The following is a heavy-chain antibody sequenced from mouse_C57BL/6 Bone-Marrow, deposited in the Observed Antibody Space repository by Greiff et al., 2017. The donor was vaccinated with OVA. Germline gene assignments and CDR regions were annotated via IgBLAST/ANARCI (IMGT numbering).Heavy chain of an antibody. V-gene: IGHV5-12*01. Sequence: DVMLVESGGGLVQPGGSLKLSCAASGFTFSDYYMYWVRQTPEKRLEWVAYISNGGGSTYYPDTVKGRFTISRDNAKNTLYLQMSRLKSEDTAMYYCARHDDYDAYWGQGTLVTVSA. J-gene: IGHJ3*01. D-gene: IGHD2-4*01. CDR3: ARHDDYDAY. CDR2: ISNGGGST. CDR1: GFTFSDYY.